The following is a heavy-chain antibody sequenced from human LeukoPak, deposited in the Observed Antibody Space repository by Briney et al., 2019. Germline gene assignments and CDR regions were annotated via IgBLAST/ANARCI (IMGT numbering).Heavy chain of an antibody. CDR2: ITGSGGST. D-gene: IGHD6-6*01. V-gene: IGHV3-23*01. Sequence: GGSLRLSCAASGFTFSSYAMSWVRQAPGKGLEWVSAITGSGGSTYYADSVKGRFTISRDNSKNTLYLQMNSLRAEDTAVYYYPKGMSSSSVFDYWGQGTLVTVSS. CDR1: GFTFSSYA. CDR3: PKGMSSSSVFDY. J-gene: IGHJ4*02.